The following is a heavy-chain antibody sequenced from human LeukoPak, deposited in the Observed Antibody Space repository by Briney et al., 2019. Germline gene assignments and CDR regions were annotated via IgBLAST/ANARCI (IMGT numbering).Heavy chain of an antibody. CDR2: ISSSSSYI. CDR3: TRVRCSGGTCYSSDY. D-gene: IGHD2-15*01. V-gene: IGHV3-21*01. J-gene: IGHJ4*02. Sequence: GGSLRLSCAASGFTFSSYSMNWVRRAPGKGLEWVSSISSSSSYIYYADSVKGRFTISRDNAKNSLFLQMNSLRAEDTAVYYCTRVRCSGGTCYSSDYWGQGTLVTVSS. CDR1: GFTFSSYS.